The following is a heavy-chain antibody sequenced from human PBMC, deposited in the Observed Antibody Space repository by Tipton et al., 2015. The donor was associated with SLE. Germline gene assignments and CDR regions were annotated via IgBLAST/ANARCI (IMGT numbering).Heavy chain of an antibody. D-gene: IGHD6-19*01. CDR2: IHYRGST. CDR1: GGSISSCSSY. V-gene: IGHV4-39*01. CDR3: AGTFSSGWYVIDY. J-gene: IGHJ4*02. Sequence: TLSLTCTVSGGSISSCSSYWGSIRPPPGKGLGWVGSIHYRGSTPYNSSPERRVTISIDTSKSQFSLKLSSVTASDMAEDYCAGTFSSGWYVIDYWGQGTLVTVSS.